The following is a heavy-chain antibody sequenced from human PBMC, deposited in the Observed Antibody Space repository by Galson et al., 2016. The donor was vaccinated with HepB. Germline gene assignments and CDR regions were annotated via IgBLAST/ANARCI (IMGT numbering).Heavy chain of an antibody. V-gene: IGHV3-74*03. J-gene: IGHJ4*02. CDR1: GFTFRNHQ. CDR2: IEGHGTTP. Sequence: SLRLSCAVSGFTFRNHQIHWVRQVSGNGLVWVSRIEGHGTTPTDADSVKGRFTISRDNAENTLYLQMNSLRAEDTAVYYCARDLSGPDFWGQGTLATVSS. CDR3: ARDLSGPDF.